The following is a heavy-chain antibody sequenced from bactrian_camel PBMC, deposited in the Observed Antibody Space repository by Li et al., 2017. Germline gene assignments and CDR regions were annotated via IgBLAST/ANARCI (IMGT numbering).Heavy chain of an antibody. CDR2: IYTGSGNT. J-gene: IGHJ4*01. CDR1: GLTRTY. V-gene: IGHV3S40*01. Sequence: DVQLVESGGGSVQAGGSLTLSCVRSGLTRTYMGWVRQAPGKEREGVARIYTGSGNTYYAASVKGRFTISRDSAKNTVYLQMNSLKTEDTAVYYCHQAWVGYLLGQGTQVTVS. D-gene: IGHD5*01.